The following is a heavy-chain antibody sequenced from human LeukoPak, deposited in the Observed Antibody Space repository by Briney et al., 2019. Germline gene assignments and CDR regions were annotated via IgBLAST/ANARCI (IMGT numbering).Heavy chain of an antibody. D-gene: IGHD3-10*01. V-gene: IGHV1-18*01. CDR1: GYTFTSYG. CDR3: ASWLRGVIGAFDI. J-gene: IGHJ3*02. Sequence: ASVKVSCKASGYTFTSYGISWVRQAPGQGLECMGWISAYNGNTKYVEKFQGRVTMTRDTTTGTAYMELSSLTSADTAVYYCASWLRGVIGAFDIWGQGTMVTVSA. CDR2: ISAYNGNT.